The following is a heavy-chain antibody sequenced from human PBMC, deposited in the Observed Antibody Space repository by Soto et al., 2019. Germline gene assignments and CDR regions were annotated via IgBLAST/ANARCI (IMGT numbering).Heavy chain of an antibody. CDR1: GGTFNNYG. Sequence: SVKVSCKASGGTFNNYGISWVRQALGQGLEWMGGVIPIFGSAKYTEFFRGRITITADTATSTAYMELSSLKSEDTAVYYCATQAVAGATGHGMDVWGQGTTVTVSS. CDR2: VIPIFGSA. J-gene: IGHJ6*02. V-gene: IGHV1-69*06. D-gene: IGHD6-13*01. CDR3: ATQAVAGATGHGMDV.